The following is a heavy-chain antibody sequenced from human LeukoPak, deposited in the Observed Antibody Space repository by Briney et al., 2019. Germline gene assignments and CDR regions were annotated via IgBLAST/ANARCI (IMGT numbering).Heavy chain of an antibody. D-gene: IGHD3-10*01. CDR1: GFTFSSYG. CDR3: AKNYYGSGSGIHQPLNPPDY. Sequence: GGSLRLSCTASGFTFSSYGMHWVRQAPGKGLEWVAFIRYDGSNKYYADSVKVRFTISRDNSKNTLYLQMNSLRAEDTAVYYCAKNYYGSGSGIHQPLNPPDYWGQGTLVTVSS. CDR2: IRYDGSNK. V-gene: IGHV3-30*02. J-gene: IGHJ4*02.